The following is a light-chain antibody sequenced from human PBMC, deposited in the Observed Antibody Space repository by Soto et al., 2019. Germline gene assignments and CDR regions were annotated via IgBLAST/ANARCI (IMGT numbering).Light chain of an antibody. J-gene: IGKJ1*01. CDR3: QQYNNWPSGT. CDR1: QRVSSN. Sequence: EIVLTQSPATVSLSPGERATLSCRASQRVSSNLAWYQQKPGQAPRLLIYGASTRATGIPARFSGSGSGTEFTLTISSLQSEDFAVYYCQQYNNWPSGTFGQGTKVEIK. CDR2: GAS. V-gene: IGKV3-15*01.